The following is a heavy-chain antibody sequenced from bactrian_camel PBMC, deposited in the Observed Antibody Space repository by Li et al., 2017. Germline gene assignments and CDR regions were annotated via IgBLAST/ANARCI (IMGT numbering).Heavy chain of an antibody. CDR3: TRSYFGASHNTFAF. D-gene: IGHD1*01. Sequence: VQLVETGGGSVQAGGSLRLSCTASEFTFSRTDMSWVRQAPGKGLEWVTAINSDGHSINYSDSVKGRFTISRDNAENTLYLQMNSLKPEDTAVYYCTRSYFGASHNTFAFWGQGTQVTVS. J-gene: IGHJ4*01. CDR1: EFTFSRTD. V-gene: IGHV3S40*01. CDR2: INSDGHSI.